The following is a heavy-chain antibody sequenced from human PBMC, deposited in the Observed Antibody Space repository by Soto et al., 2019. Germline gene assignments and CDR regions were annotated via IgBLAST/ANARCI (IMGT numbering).Heavy chain of an antibody. CDR1: GHTFTSYG. CDR2: ISAYNGNT. D-gene: IGHD3-3*01. V-gene: IGHV1-18*01. J-gene: IGHJ3*02. CDR3: ARDSAYYDFWSGYYNPAAFDI. Sequence: ASVKVSCKASGHTFTSYGISWVRQAPGKGLEWMGWISAYNGNTNYAQKLQGRVTMTTDTSTSTAYMELRSLRSDDTAVYYCARDSAYYDFWSGYYNPAAFDIWGQGTMVTVSS.